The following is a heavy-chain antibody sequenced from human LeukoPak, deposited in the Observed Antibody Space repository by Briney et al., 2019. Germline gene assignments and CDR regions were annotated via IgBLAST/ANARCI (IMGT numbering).Heavy chain of an antibody. CDR2: ISGSGGST. V-gene: IGHV3-23*01. Sequence: PGGSLRLSCAASGFTFSSYAMSWVRQAPGKGLEWVPAISGSGGSTYYADSVKGRFTISRDNSKNTLYLQMNSLRAEDTAVYYCAKVKSGTRVVIIPSYFDYWGQGTLLTVSS. D-gene: IGHD3-3*01. J-gene: IGHJ4*02. CDR3: AKVKSGTRVVIIPSYFDY. CDR1: GFTFSSYA.